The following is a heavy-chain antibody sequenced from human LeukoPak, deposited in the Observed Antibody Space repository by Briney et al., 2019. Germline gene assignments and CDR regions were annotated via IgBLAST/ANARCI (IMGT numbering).Heavy chain of an antibody. Sequence: GGSLRLSCAASGFTFSGSAMHWVRQASGKGLEWVGRIRSKANSYATAYAASVKGRFTISTDDSKNTAYLQMNSLKTEDTAVYYCTRDGAYYDFWSGSIDAFDIWGQGTMVTVSS. J-gene: IGHJ3*02. V-gene: IGHV3-73*01. CDR1: GFTFSGSA. D-gene: IGHD3-3*01. CDR3: TRDGAYYDFWSGSIDAFDI. CDR2: IRSKANSYAT.